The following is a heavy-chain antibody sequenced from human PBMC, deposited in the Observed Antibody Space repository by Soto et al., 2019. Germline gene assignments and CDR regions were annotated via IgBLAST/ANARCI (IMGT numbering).Heavy chain of an antibody. Sequence: EVQLLESGGGLVQPGGSLRLSCAASGFTVNNYAMSWVRQAPGKGLEWVSGLSGSGGSTYYADSVKGRFTISKDNSKNTLYLQMKSLRAEDTAVYYCAKVQALYVGGFDYWGQGTLVTVSS. CDR1: GFTVNNYA. V-gene: IGHV3-23*01. D-gene: IGHD2-8*01. J-gene: IGHJ4*02. CDR2: LSGSGGST. CDR3: AKVQALYVGGFDY.